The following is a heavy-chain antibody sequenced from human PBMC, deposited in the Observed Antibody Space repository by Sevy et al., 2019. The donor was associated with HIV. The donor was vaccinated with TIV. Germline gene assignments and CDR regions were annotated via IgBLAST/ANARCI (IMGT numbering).Heavy chain of an antibody. J-gene: IGHJ6*02. CDR1: GGTFSSYA. CDR3: ARHFLLSTVRYLDWSLPRSGMDV. D-gene: IGHD3-9*01. CDR2: IIPIFGTA. V-gene: IGHV1-69*13. Sequence: ASVKVSCKASGGTFSSYAISWVRQAPGQGLEWMAGIIPIFGTANYAQKFQGRVTITADESTSTAYMELSSLRSEDTAVYYCARHFLLSTVRYLDWSLPRSGMDVWGQGTTVTVSS.